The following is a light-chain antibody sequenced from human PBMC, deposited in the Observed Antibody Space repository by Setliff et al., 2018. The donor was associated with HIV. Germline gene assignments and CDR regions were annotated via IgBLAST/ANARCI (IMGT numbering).Light chain of an antibody. V-gene: IGLV2-14*01. CDR2: GVS. CDR3: CSNTGSNTFV. Sequence: QSVLTQPASVSGSPGQSITISCTGTNSDVGAYNSVSWYQQHPGKAPKLIIYGVSNRPSGVSNRFSGSKSGNVASLTISGLQAEDEADYYCCSNTGSNTFVFGTGTKVTVL. J-gene: IGLJ1*01. CDR1: NSDVGAYNS.